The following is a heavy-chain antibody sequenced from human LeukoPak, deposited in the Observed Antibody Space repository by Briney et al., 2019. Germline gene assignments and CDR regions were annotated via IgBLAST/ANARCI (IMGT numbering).Heavy chain of an antibody. V-gene: IGHV3-21*01. CDR1: GFTFSSYS. J-gene: IGHJ4*02. CDR3: ARDPGYCSGGSCYQDY. Sequence: PGGSLRLSCAASGFTFSSYSMNWVRQAPGKGLEWVSSISSSSSYIYYADSVKGRFTISRDNAKNSLYLQMNSLRAEDTAVYYCARDPGYCSGGSCYQDYWGQGTLVTVSS. D-gene: IGHD2-15*01. CDR2: ISSSSSYI.